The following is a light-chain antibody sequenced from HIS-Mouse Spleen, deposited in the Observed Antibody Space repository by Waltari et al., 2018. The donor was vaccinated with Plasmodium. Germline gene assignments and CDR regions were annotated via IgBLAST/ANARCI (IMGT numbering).Light chain of an antibody. J-gene: IGLJ3*02. CDR3: NSRDSSGNHQV. CDR1: SLRSYY. V-gene: IGLV3-19*01. CDR2: GKN. Sequence: SSELTQDPAVSVALGQTVRITCQGDSLRSYYASWYKQKPGQAPVLVIYGKNNRPSGIPDLFPGSSSGNTASLTVTGAQAEDEADYYCNSRDSSGNHQVFGGGTKLTVL.